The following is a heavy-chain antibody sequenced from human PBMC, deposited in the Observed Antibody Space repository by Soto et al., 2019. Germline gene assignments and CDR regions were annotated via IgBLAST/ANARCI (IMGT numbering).Heavy chain of an antibody. V-gene: IGHV4-59*01. D-gene: IGHD3-22*01. CDR3: ARGYYDSSGQSNTFDI. Sequence: PSETLSLTCTVSGASISSSYWSWIRQSPGKGLEWIGYVYYSGSTNYNPSLKSRVTISVDTSKNQFSLKLNSVTAADTAVYYCARGYYDSSGQSNTFDIWGQGTMVT. J-gene: IGHJ3*02. CDR2: VYYSGST. CDR1: GASISSSY.